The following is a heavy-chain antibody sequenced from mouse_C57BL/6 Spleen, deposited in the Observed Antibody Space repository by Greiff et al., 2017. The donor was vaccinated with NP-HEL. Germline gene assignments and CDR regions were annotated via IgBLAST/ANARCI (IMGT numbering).Heavy chain of an antibody. D-gene: IGHD3-3*01. Sequence: QVTLKESGPGILQSSQTLSLTCSFSGFSLSTSGMGVSWIRQPSGKGLEWLAHIYWDDDKRYNPSLKSRLTISKDTSRNQVFLKITSVDTADTATYYCARRARGGFDVWGTGTTVTVSS. J-gene: IGHJ1*03. CDR2: IYWDDDK. V-gene: IGHV8-12*01. CDR3: ARRARGGFDV. CDR1: GFSLSTSGMG.